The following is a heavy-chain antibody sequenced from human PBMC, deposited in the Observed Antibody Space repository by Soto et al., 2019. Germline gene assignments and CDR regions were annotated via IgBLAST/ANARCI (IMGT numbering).Heavy chain of an antibody. J-gene: IGHJ4*02. Sequence: ASVKVSCKASGYTFTTYGIAWVRQAPGQGLEWRGWISAYNGNTNYAQKFQGRVTMTTETSTNTAYMEVRSLRSDDTAVYYCARDKGSKAWYYFFDFWGQGTLVTVSS. D-gene: IGHD1-26*01. CDR3: ARDKGSKAWYYFFDF. CDR2: ISAYNGNT. V-gene: IGHV1-18*01. CDR1: GYTFTTYG.